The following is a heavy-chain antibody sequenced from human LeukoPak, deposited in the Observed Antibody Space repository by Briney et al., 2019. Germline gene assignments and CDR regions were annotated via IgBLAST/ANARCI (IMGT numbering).Heavy chain of an antibody. CDR2: ISAYNGNT. CDR3: AKDITTLRPKNDAFHM. CDR1: GYTFTSYG. J-gene: IGHJ3*02. V-gene: IGHV1-18*01. D-gene: IGHD3-22*01. Sequence: ASVKVSCKASGYTFTSYGISWVRQAPGQGLEWMGWISAYNGNTNYAQKLQGRVTMTTDTSTSTAYMELRSLRSDDTAVYYCAKDITTLRPKNDAFHMWGQGTMVTVSS.